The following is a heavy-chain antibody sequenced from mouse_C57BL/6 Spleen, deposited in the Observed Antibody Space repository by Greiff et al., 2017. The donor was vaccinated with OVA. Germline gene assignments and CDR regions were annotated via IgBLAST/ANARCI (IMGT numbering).Heavy chain of an antibody. CDR2: INPYNGGT. Sequence: VQLKESGPVLVKPGASVKMSCKASGYTFTDYYMNWVKQSHGKSLEWIGVINPYNGGTSYNQKFKGKATLTVDKSSSTAYMELNSLTSEDSAVYYCARSSKGYDVWYFDVWGTGTTVTVSS. J-gene: IGHJ1*03. V-gene: IGHV1-19*01. D-gene: IGHD2-2*01. CDR3: ARSSKGYDVWYFDV. CDR1: GYTFTDYY.